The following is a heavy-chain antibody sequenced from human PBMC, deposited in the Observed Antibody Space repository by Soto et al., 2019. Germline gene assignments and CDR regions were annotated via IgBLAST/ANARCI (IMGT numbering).Heavy chain of an antibody. CDR2: ISGSGGST. CDR3: AKGFEFLLMVYAIHNCFDP. D-gene: IGHD2-8*01. CDR1: GFTFSSYA. Sequence: GGSLRLSCAASGFTFSSYAMSWVRQAPGKGLEWVSAISGSGGSTYYADSVKGRFTISRDNSKNTLYLQMNSLRAEDTAVYYCAKGFEFLLMVYAIHNCFDPWGQGTLVNVSS. V-gene: IGHV3-23*01. J-gene: IGHJ5*02.